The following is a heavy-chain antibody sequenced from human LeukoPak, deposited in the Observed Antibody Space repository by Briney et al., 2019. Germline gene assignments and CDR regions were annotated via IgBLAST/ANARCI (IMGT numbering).Heavy chain of an antibody. CDR1: GFTVSGYA. D-gene: IGHD5-18*01. CDR3: ARGRKYTSGYRVTELGSGYSDY. V-gene: IGHV3-30*04. Sequence: GGSLRLSCAASGFTVSGYAMNWVRQAPGKGLEWVALISYDGSNKYHADSVKGRFTISRDNSKNTLYLQMNSLRGEDTAVYYCARGRKYTSGYRVTELGSGYSDYWGQGTLVTVSS. J-gene: IGHJ4*02. CDR2: ISYDGSNK.